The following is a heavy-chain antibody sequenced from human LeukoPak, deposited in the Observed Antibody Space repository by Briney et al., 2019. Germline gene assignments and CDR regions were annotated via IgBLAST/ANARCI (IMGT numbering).Heavy chain of an antibody. J-gene: IGHJ4*02. D-gene: IGHD6-19*01. CDR2: IYSGGST. Sequence: GGSLRLSCAASGFTVSSNYMSWVRQAPGKGLEWVSVIYSGGSTYYADSVKGRFTIPRDNSKNTLYLQMNSLRAEDTAVYYCARVRVEQWLEIYYFDYWGQGTLVTVSS. V-gene: IGHV3-66*01. CDR3: ARVRVEQWLEIYYFDY. CDR1: GFTVSSNY.